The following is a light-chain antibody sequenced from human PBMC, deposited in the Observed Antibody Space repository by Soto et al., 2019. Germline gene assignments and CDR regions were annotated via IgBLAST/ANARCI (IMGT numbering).Light chain of an antibody. J-gene: IGKJ4*01. CDR2: GAA. Sequence: EVVMTQSPGTLSVSTGEGATLSCRASHSVDSNLAWYQQKPGQAPRLLMYGAATRPSGIPDRFRGSGSGTEFTLTISRLQSEDFAVYYCQQYDSWPLTFGGGTKVEIK. CDR1: HSVDSN. CDR3: QQYDSWPLT. V-gene: IGKV3D-15*01.